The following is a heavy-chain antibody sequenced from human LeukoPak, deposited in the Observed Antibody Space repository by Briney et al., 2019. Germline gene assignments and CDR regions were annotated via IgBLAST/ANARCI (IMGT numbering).Heavy chain of an antibody. D-gene: IGHD3-22*01. V-gene: IGHV4-39*07. Sequence: PSETLSLACSVSGGSISSCTYSWGWIRQPPGKGLEWIGSFSCSGSTYYNPSLKSRVTISVDTSKNQFSLNLSSVTAADTAMYYCARAPHFFDSSGSRYYFTTGAREPWSPSPQ. CDR2: FSCSGST. J-gene: IGHJ4*02. CDR3: ARAPHFFDSSGSRYYFTT. CDR1: GGSISSCTYS.